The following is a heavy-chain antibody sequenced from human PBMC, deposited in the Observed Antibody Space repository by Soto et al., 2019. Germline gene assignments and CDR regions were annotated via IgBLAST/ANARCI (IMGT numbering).Heavy chain of an antibody. J-gene: IGHJ4*02. D-gene: IGHD6-13*01. CDR1: GFTFSDYY. CDR3: ARKPYSSSWSDY. V-gene: IGHV3-11*01. CDR2: ISSSGSTI. Sequence: GGSLRLSCAASGFTFSDYYMSWIRQAPGRGLEWVSYISSSGSTIYYADSVKGRFTISRDNAKNSLYLQMNSLRAEDTAVYYCARKPYSSSWSDYWGQGTLVTVSS.